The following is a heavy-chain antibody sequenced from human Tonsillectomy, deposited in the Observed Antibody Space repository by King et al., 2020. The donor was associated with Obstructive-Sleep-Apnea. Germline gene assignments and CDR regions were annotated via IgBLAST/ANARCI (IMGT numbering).Heavy chain of an antibody. CDR2: IDPSDSYT. Sequence: QLVQSGAEVKKPGESLRISCKGSGYSFTSYWISWVRQMPGKGLEWMGRIDPSDSYTNYRPSFQGHVTISADKSISTAYLQWSSLKASDTAMYYCARSSITMVRGVIRGDPWGQGTLVTVSS. CDR1: GYSFTSYW. CDR3: ARSSITMVRGVIRGDP. D-gene: IGHD3-10*01. J-gene: IGHJ5*02. V-gene: IGHV5-10-1*01.